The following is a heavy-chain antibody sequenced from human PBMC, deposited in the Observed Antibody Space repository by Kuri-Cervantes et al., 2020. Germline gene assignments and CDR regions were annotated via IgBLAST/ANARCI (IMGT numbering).Heavy chain of an antibody. CDR3: ARASSWYNYYYYGMDV. CDR2: IYTSGIT. CDR1: GGSISSYY. Sequence: GSLRLSCTVSGGSISSYYWSWIRQPAGKGLEWIGRIYTSGITNYNPSLKSRVTISVDTSKNQFSLKLSSVTAADTAVYYCARASSWYNYYYYGMDVWGQGTTVTVSS. D-gene: IGHD6-13*01. J-gene: IGHJ6*02. V-gene: IGHV4-4*07.